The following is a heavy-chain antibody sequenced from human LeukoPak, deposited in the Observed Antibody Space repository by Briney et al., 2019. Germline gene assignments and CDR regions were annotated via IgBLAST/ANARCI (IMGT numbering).Heavy chain of an antibody. CDR3: ARGVGPLAANTLAY. V-gene: IGHV3-53*01. CDR1: GFTVITND. D-gene: IGHD3-16*01. CDR2: LYSDGNT. J-gene: IGHJ4*02. Sequence: GGSLRLSCAASGFTVITNDMTWVRQAPGKGLEWVSVLYSDGNTKYADSVQGRFTISRDNSKNTLYLEMNSLSPDDPAVYYWARGVGPLAANTLAYWGQGTLVTVSS.